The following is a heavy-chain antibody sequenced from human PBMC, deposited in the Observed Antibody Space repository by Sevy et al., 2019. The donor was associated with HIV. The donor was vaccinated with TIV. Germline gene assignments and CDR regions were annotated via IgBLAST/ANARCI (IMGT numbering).Heavy chain of an antibody. V-gene: IGHV3-49*04. Sequence: SLRLSCTVSGFSVGDYAMSWVRQAPGKGLERVGFIRSNTYGGATEYAASVKGRFTFSRDDSKNIVYLQMNSLKSEDTAVCYRTSDRGSRASCDPMARCAFDIWGQGTVVHVSS. D-gene: IGHD2-2*01. J-gene: IGHJ3*02. CDR1: GFSVGDYA. CDR2: IRSNTYGGAT. CDR3: TSDRGSRASCDPMARCAFDI.